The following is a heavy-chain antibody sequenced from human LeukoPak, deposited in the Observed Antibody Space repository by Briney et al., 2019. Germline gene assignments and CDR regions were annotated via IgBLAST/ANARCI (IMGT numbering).Heavy chain of an antibody. V-gene: IGHV4-59*01. CDR2: IYYSGST. J-gene: IGHJ4*02. CDR3: ARMGYSYGYFDY. CDR1: GGSISSYY. Sequence: PSXTLSLTCTVSGGSISSYYWSWVRQPPGKGLEWIGYIYYSGSTNYNPSLKSRVTISADTSKNQFSLKPSSVTAADTAVYYCARMGYSYGYFDYWGQGTLVTVSS. D-gene: IGHD5-18*01.